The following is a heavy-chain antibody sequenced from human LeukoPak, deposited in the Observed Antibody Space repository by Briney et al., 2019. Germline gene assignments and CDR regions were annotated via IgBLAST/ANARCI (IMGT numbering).Heavy chain of an antibody. D-gene: IGHD3-16*01. V-gene: IGHV4-59*12. Sequence: PSETLSLTCTVSGGSISSYYWSWIRQPPGKGLEWIGYIYYSGSTYYNPSLKSRVTISVDTSKNQFSLKLSSVTAADTAVYYCARATDDYVQYYFDYWGQGTLVTVSS. CDR2: IYYSGST. J-gene: IGHJ4*02. CDR3: ARATDDYVQYYFDY. CDR1: GGSISSYY.